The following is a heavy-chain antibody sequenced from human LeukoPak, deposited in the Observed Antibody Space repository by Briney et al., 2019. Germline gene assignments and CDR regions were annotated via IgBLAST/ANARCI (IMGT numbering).Heavy chain of an antibody. D-gene: IGHD2-2*01. J-gene: IGHJ4*02. CDR2: INTNSDDT. CDR3: ASGDQHHQLPY. CDR1: GYTFTGYY. Sequence: ASVKVSCKASGYTFTGYYMHWVRQAPGQGLEWMGWINTNSDDTNYAQKFQGRVTMTRDTSISTAYMELSRLRSDATAVYYCASGDQHHQLPYWGQGTLVAVSS. V-gene: IGHV1-2*02.